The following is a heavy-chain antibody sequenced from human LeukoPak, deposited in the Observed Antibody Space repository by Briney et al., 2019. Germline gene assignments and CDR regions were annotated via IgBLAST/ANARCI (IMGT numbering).Heavy chain of an antibody. Sequence: GGSLRLSCAASGFTFSSYAMSWVRQAPGKGLEWVSAISGSGGSTYYADSVKGRFTISRDNSKNTLYLQMNSLRAEDTAVYYCAKAYFFGITYCSSTSCLGPFDYWGQGTLVTVSS. CDR1: GFTFSSYA. CDR2: ISGSGGST. D-gene: IGHD2-2*01. V-gene: IGHV3-23*01. CDR3: AKAYFFGITYCSSTSCLGPFDY. J-gene: IGHJ4*02.